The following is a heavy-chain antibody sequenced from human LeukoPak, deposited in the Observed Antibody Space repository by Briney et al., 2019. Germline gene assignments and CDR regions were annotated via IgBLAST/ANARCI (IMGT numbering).Heavy chain of an antibody. V-gene: IGHV3-23*01. D-gene: IGHD6-19*01. CDR3: AKGETVAGTGYSWFDP. Sequence: GGSLRLSCAASGFTFSSYAMSWVRQAPGKGLEWVSAISGSGGSTYYADSVKGRFTISRDNSKNTLYLQMNSLRAEDTAVYYCAKGETVAGTGYSWFDPWGQGTLVTVSS. CDR1: GFTFSSYA. CDR2: ISGSGGST. J-gene: IGHJ5*02.